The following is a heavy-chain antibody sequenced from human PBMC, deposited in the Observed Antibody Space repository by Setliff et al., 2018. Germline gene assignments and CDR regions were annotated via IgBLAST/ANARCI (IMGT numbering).Heavy chain of an antibody. V-gene: IGHV1-18*01. CDR2: ISSYNTDIT. J-gene: IGHJ3*01. D-gene: IGHD2-15*01. Sequence: GASVKVSCKASGYSFSNYDIMWVRQAPGQGLQWMGWISSYNTDITNYAERFQGRITMTTDTSTSAAYMELRGLRSDDTAIYYCAISTLSICSGGSCPNVFDVWGPGTLVTVSS. CDR3: AISTLSICSGGSCPNVFDV. CDR1: GYSFSNYD.